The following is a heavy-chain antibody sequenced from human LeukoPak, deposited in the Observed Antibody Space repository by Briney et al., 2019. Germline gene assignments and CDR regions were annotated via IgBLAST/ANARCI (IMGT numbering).Heavy chain of an antibody. CDR1: GFTFSSYT. J-gene: IGHJ4*02. D-gene: IGHD3-10*01. CDR3: AKDLDYYGSTGLDY. V-gene: IGHV3-64*04. CDR2: ITNNGGNT. Sequence: GGSLRLSCSASGFTFSSYTIHWVRQAPGKGLEFVSAITNNGGNTYYADSVKGRFTISRDNSKNTLYLQMNSLRAEDTAVYYCAKDLDYYGSTGLDYWGQGSLVTVSS.